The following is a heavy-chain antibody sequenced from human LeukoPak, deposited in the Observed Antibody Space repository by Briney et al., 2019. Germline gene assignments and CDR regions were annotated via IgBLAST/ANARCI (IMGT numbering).Heavy chain of an antibody. CDR3: AREAGLIYFYYIDV. D-gene: IGHD2-8*01. Sequence: ASVKVSCKASGYTFTSYDINWVRQATGQGLEWMGWMNPNSGNTGYAQKFQGRVTITRNTSISTAYMELSSLRSEDTAVYYCAREAGLIYFYYIDVWGKGTTVTVSS. V-gene: IGHV1-8*03. J-gene: IGHJ6*03. CDR2: MNPNSGNT. CDR1: GYTFTSYD.